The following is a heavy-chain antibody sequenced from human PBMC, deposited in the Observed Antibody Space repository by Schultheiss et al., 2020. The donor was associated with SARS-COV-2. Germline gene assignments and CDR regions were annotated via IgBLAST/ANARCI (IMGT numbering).Heavy chain of an antibody. CDR3: ARFRRSVAARQEAGWFDP. CDR1: GGTFSSYA. V-gene: IGHV1-2*02. D-gene: IGHD6-6*01. CDR2: INPNSGGT. Sequence: ASVKVSCKASGGTFSSYAISWVRQAPGQGLEWMGWINPNSGGTNYAQKFQGRVTMTRDTSISTAYMELSRLRSDDTAVYYCARFRRSVAARQEAGWFDPWGQGTLVTVSS. J-gene: IGHJ5*02.